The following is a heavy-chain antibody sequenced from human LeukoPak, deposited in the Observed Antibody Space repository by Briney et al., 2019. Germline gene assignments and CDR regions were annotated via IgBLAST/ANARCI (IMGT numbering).Heavy chain of an antibody. J-gene: IGHJ4*02. Sequence: GGSLRLSCAASGFTFSSYWMHWVRRAPGKGLEGVGNIKQYGSEKYYVDSVKGRFNISRDNAKNSLYLQIISLRAEDTAVYYCARPDTAPGGVWYYDYWGQGTLVTVSS. D-gene: IGHD3-16*01. CDR2: IKQYGSEK. CDR1: GFTFSSYW. V-gene: IGHV3-7*01. CDR3: ARPDTAPGGVWYYDY.